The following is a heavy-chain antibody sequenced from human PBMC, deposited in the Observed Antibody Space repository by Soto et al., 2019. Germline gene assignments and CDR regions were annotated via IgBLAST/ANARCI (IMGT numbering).Heavy chain of an antibody. V-gene: IGHV3-23*01. CDR1: GFTFSSYA. J-gene: IGHJ5*02. D-gene: IGHD1-20*01. CDR2: ISGSGGST. Sequence: PGGSLRLSCAASGFTFSSYAMSWVRQAPGKGLEWVSAISGSGGSTYYADSVKGRFTISRDNSKNTLYLQMNSLRAEDTAVYYCAKSSPYNWNPTGWFDPWGQGTLVTVSS. CDR3: AKSSPYNWNPTGWFDP.